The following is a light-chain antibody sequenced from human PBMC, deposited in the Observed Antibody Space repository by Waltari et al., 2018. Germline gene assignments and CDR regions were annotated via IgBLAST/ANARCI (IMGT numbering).Light chain of an antibody. V-gene: IGKV1-39*01. CDR1: QSISTY. Sequence: DIQMTQSPSSLSASVGDRVTITCRASQSISTYLNWFQQKPGEAPKLLIYAASSLQGGVPSRFSGSGSGTDFTLTITSLQPGDFATYFCQQSYSSLYTFGQGTKLEI. J-gene: IGKJ2*01. CDR3: QQSYSSLYT. CDR2: AAS.